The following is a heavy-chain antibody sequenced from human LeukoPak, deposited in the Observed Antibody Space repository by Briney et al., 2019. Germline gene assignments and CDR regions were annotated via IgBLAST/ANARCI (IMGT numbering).Heavy chain of an antibody. V-gene: IGHV3-21*01. J-gene: IGHJ6*03. D-gene: IGHD5-12*01. CDR1: GFTFSSYD. Sequence: GGSLRLSCAASGFTFSSYDMNWVRQAPGQRLEWVSSITSSSTYVFYADSVKGRFTISRDNAQNSLHLQMNSLRAEDTAVYYCARDPYSGSYGNNYYYYMDVWGKGTTVTISS. CDR2: ITSSSTYV. CDR3: ARDPYSGSYGNNYYYYMDV.